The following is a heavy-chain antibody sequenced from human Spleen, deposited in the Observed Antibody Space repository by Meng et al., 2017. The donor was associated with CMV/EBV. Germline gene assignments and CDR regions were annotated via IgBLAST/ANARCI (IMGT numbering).Heavy chain of an antibody. D-gene: IGHD3-9*01. CDR3: AKDRGVILTGPPDY. Sequence: GESLKISCAASGFTFDDYGMHWVRQAPGKGLEWVSLISWDGDSTYYADSVKGRFTISRDNSKNSLYLQMKRLRPEDTALYYCAKDRGVILTGPPDYWGQGTLVTVSS. CDR2: ISWDGDST. J-gene: IGHJ4*02. V-gene: IGHV3-43D*03. CDR1: GFTFDDYG.